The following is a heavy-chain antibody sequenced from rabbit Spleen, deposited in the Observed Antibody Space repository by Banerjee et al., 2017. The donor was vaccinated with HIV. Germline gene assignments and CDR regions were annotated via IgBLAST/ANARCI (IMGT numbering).Heavy chain of an antibody. J-gene: IGHJ4*01. D-gene: IGHD1-1*01. Sequence: QEQLEESGGGLVKPGASLTLTCTASGVSFSSNHYMCWVRQAPGKGLEWIACIDAGSSGFTYFASWAKGRFTISKTSSTTVTLQMTSLTAADTATYFCARGASITALYFNLWGQGTLVTVS. CDR2: IDAGSSGFT. V-gene: IGHV1S45*01. CDR1: GVSFSSNHY. CDR3: ARGASITALYFNL.